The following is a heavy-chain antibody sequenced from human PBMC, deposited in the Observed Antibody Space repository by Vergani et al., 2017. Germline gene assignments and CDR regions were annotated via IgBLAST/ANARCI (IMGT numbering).Heavy chain of an antibody. Sequence: QVQLVQSGAEVKKPGSSVKVSCKASGGTFSSYAISWVRQAPGQGLEWMGGIIPIFGTANYAQKFQGRVTITADESTSTAYMELSSLRSEDTAVYYCAGDCSGGSCPPYWYFDLWGRGTLVTVSS. J-gene: IGHJ2*01. CDR2: IIPIFGTA. CDR3: AGDCSGGSCPPYWYFDL. CDR1: GGTFSSYA. D-gene: IGHD2-15*01. V-gene: IGHV1-69*01.